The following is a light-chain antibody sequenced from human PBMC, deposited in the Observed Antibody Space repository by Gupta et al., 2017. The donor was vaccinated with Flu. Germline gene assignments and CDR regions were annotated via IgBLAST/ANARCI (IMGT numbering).Light chain of an antibody. CDR2: DVS. CDR1: SSVVGGSNY. Sequence: QSALPQPRSVSGSPGPSVTISCTGTSSVVGGSNYVSWYQQHTGKAPTIMIYDVSKRPSGVPDRFSGSKSANTASVTISGLQAEDEADYYCCSYGGSDSYWVFGGGTKLTVL. CDR3: CSYGGSDSYWV. V-gene: IGLV2-11*01. J-gene: IGLJ3*02.